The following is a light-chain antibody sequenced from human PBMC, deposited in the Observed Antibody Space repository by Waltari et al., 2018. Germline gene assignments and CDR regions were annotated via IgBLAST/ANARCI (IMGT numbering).Light chain of an antibody. CDR2: KVS. Sequence: DVVMTQSPLSLPVTLGQPASISCRPSQGLVHSDGNTSLHWFQQRPGQSPRRLIYKVSNRESGVPDRFSGSGSGTEFTLKISRVEAEDVGLYYCMQATSWPPYTFGQGTKLEIK. V-gene: IGKV2-30*02. J-gene: IGKJ2*01. CDR1: QGLVHSDGNTS. CDR3: MQATSWPPYT.